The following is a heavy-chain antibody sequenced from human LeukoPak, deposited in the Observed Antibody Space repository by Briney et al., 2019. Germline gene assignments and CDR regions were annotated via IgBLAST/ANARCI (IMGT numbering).Heavy chain of an antibody. CDR1: GGTFSSYA. CDR3: ARPKAAAGPFDAFEI. D-gene: IGHD6-13*01. Sequence: SVKVSCKASGGTFSSYAISWVRQAPGQGLEWMGRIIPIFGTANYAQKFSVRVKITTDESTSTAYMELSSLRSEDTAVYYCARPKAAAGPFDAFEIWGQGTMVTVSS. J-gene: IGHJ3*02. V-gene: IGHV1-69*05. CDR2: IIPIFGTA.